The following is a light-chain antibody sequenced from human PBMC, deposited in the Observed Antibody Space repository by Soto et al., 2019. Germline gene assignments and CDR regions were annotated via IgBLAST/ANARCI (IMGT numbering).Light chain of an antibody. Sequence: QSVLTQPASVSGSPGQSITISCPGTSSDVGAFNYVSWYLQYPGKAPKLMIYEVGNRPSGVSNRFSGSKSGNTASLTISGLQAEDEADYYCCSYASGSIYVFGTGTKLTVL. CDR2: EVG. CDR3: CSYASGSIYV. J-gene: IGLJ1*01. V-gene: IGLV2-14*01. CDR1: SSDVGAFNY.